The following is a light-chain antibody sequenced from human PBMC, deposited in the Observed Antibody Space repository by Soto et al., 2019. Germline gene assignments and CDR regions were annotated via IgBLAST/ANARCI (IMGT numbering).Light chain of an antibody. Sequence: EIVLTQSPDTLSLSPGESATLSCRASQGIGRYLAWFQQKPGQAPRLLIYDASTRATGIPATFSASGSGTDFTLTITSLEPEDFAVYYCQQRSNWPLTFGPGTKVEIK. CDR1: QGIGRY. J-gene: IGKJ3*01. V-gene: IGKV3-11*01. CDR2: DAS. CDR3: QQRSNWPLT.